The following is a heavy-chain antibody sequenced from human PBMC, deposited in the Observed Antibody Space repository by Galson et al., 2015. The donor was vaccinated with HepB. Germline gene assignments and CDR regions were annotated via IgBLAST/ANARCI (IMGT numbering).Heavy chain of an antibody. CDR2: TRQDGSDK. D-gene: IGHD1-26*01. CDR3: VREKRGSYLAVFDY. Sequence: PLGLSSAGSGFTFGDYWMPWARHVPGKGLESGARTRQDGSDKDYGDSVKGRFAVSRAKVKNPLNLQMNSLTAGDTAVYHCVREKRGSYLAVFDYWGRGTQVTVSS. CDR1: GFTFGDYW. V-gene: IGHV3-7*03. J-gene: IGHJ4*02.